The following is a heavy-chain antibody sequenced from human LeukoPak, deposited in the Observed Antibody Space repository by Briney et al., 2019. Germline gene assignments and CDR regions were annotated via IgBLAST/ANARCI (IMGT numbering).Heavy chain of an antibody. Sequence: SETLSLTGAVYGGSFSGYYWSWIRQPPGKGLEWIGEINHSGSTNYNPSLKSRVTISVDTSKNQLSLKLSSVTAADTAVYYCARVVDPGGYYYFYYMDVWGKGTTVTVSS. J-gene: IGHJ6*03. CDR2: INHSGST. V-gene: IGHV4-34*01. D-gene: IGHD3-16*01. CDR3: ARVVDPGGYYYFYYMDV. CDR1: GGSFSGYY.